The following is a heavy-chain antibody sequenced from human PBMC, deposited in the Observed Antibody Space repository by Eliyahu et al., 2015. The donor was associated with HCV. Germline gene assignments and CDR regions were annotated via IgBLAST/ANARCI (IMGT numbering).Heavy chain of an antibody. D-gene: IGHD6-13*01. CDR1: GYTFTNYG. CDR3: ARGGSWYFGGFDP. CDR2: ISTYNGNT. Sequence: QVQLVQSAADVKKPGASVKVSCKASGYTFTNYGFIWVRQAPGQGLEWMGWISTYNGNTHSAQKFQDRLTMTTDASTSTAYMELRSLRPDDTAVYYCARGGSWYFGGFDPWGQGTLVTVSS. V-gene: IGHV1-18*01. J-gene: IGHJ5*02.